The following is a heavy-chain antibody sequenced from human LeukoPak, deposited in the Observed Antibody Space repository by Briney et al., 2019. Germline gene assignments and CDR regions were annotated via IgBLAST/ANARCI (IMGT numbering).Heavy chain of an antibody. V-gene: IGHV3-21*01. CDR2: ISSSDNYI. D-gene: IGHD4-23*01. Sequence: GGSLRLSCAASGFTFSSYSMNWVRQAPGKGLEWVPSISSSDNYIYYADSVKGRFTISRDNAKKSLYLQMNSLRAEDTAVYYCARSDYGGNSDDAFDIWGQGTMVTVSS. J-gene: IGHJ3*02. CDR3: ARSDYGGNSDDAFDI. CDR1: GFTFSSYS.